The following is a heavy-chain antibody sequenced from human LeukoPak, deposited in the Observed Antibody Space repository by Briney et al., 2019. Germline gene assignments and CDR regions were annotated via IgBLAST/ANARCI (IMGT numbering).Heavy chain of an antibody. CDR3: ARARSVVVVPAALDP. J-gene: IGHJ5*02. V-gene: IGHV3-48*03. Sequence: GGSLRLSCAASGFTFSSYEMNWVRQAPGKGLEWVSYISSSGSTIYYADSVKGRFTVSRDNAKNSLYLQMNSLRAEGTAVYYCARARSVVVVPAALDPWGQGTLVTVSS. CDR1: GFTFSSYE. D-gene: IGHD2-2*01. CDR2: ISSSGSTI.